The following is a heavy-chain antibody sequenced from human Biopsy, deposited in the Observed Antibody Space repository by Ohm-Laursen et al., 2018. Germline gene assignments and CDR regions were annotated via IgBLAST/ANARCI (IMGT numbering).Heavy chain of an antibody. Sequence: GTLSLTWAVYGESFNGYYWSWIRQTPGKGLEWIREINHSGRTNYNPSLKSRVTISVDTSKNQFSLKVRSVTAADTAVYYCVRGVDYYDPYHYYALDVWGQGTTVTVSS. J-gene: IGHJ6*02. CDR2: INHSGRT. D-gene: IGHD3-22*01. V-gene: IGHV4-34*01. CDR3: VRGVDYYDPYHYYALDV. CDR1: GESFNGYY.